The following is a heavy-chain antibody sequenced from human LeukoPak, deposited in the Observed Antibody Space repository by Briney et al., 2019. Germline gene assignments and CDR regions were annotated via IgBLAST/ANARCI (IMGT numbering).Heavy chain of an antibody. J-gene: IGHJ5*02. CDR2: ISAYNGNT. D-gene: IGHD3-3*01. CDR1: GYTFTTYG. V-gene: IGHV1-18*01. CDR3: AGGILRFPTLVWFDP. Sequence: GASVKVSCKASGYTFTTYGISWVRQAPGQGLEWMGWISAYNGNTNYAQKFQGRVTMTTDTSTSTAYMELRSLRSDDTAVYYCAGGILRFPTLVWFDPWGQGTLVTVSS.